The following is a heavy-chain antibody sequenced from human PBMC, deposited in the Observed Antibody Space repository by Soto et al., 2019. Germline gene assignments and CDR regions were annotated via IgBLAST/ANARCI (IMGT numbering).Heavy chain of an antibody. J-gene: IGHJ2*01. CDR3: AKIYCGGGSCYWFFDL. CDR2: VSYDGGSK. CDR1: GFTFSSHG. D-gene: IGHD2-15*01. Sequence: QVQLVESGGGVVQPGRSLRLSCAASGFTFSSHGMHWVRQAPGKGLEWVAVVSYDGGSKYYADSVEGRFTASRDNSKNMLYLEMNSLRTGDTAVYYCAKIYCGGGSCYWFFDLWGRGTLVTVSS. V-gene: IGHV3-30*18.